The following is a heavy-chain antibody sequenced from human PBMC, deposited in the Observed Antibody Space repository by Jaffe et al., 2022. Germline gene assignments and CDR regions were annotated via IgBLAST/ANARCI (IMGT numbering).Heavy chain of an antibody. J-gene: IGHJ4*02. Sequence: QVQLQQWGAGLLKPSETLSLTCAVYGGSFSGYYWSWIRQPPGKGLEWIGEINHSGSTNYNPSLKSRVTISVDTSKNQFSLKLSSVTAADTAVYYCARGWRITMVRGVIRVAFDYWGQGTLVTVSS. V-gene: IGHV4-34*01. D-gene: IGHD3-10*01. CDR3: ARGWRITMVRGVIRVAFDY. CDR1: GGSFSGYY. CDR2: INHSGST.